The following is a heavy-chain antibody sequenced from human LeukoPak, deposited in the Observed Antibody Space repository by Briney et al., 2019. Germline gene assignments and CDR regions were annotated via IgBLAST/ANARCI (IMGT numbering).Heavy chain of an antibody. CDR2: INHSGST. D-gene: IGHD3-22*01. CDR3: ARGVFYDSSGYYQWHWFDP. J-gene: IGHJ5*02. CDR1: GWTFSDYY. V-gene: IGHV4-34*01. Sequence: PAETLTLTCAVYGWTFSDYYWRWIRQPPGKGLDWVGEINHSGSTNYNPSLESRVTRSLDWSKNQFSLRLSSVTAADTAVYYCARGVFYDSSGYYQWHWFDPWGQGTLVTVSS.